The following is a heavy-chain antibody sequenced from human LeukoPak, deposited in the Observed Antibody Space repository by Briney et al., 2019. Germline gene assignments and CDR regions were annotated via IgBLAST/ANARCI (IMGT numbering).Heavy chain of an antibody. J-gene: IGHJ4*02. CDR2: INDIGSKT. CDR1: GFTFKNYG. V-gene: IGHV3-23*01. Sequence: GGSLRLSCEGSGFTFKNYGMSWVRQSPGKGLEWVSDINDIGSKTYYGDSMKGRVIVSRDNSKKAVYLQMSSLRAEDTAVYYCAKIQAVAGTEYFDYWGQGTLVTVSS. CDR3: AKIQAVAGTEYFDY. D-gene: IGHD6-19*01.